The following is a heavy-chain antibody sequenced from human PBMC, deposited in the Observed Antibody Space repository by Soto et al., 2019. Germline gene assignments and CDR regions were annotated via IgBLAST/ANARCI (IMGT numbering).Heavy chain of an antibody. D-gene: IGHD4-17*01. CDR3: AVNSGRLTTYWYFDF. V-gene: IGHV3-23*01. J-gene: IGHJ4*02. CDR1: GFTFSGYA. CDR2: IHGGGNSA. Sequence: PGGSLRLSCAASGFTFSGYAMSWVRQAPGKGLEWVSVIHGGGNSAYYAAPVKGRFTISSDNSKNTLYQQMTSLRAEATAEYYSAVNSGRLTTYWYFDFWGQGTLVTVSS.